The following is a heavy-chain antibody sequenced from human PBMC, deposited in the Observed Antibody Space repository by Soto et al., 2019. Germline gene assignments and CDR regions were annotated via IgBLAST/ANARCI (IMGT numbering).Heavy chain of an antibody. Sequence: ASVKVSCKASGYTFAGYAISWMRQAPGQGLEWMGWISAYNGDTNYAQKLQGWVTMTRDTSTSTAYMELSRLRSDDTAVYYCARSPGGVVTAMYYFDYWGQGTLVTVSS. V-gene: IGHV1-18*04. CDR1: GYTFAGYA. CDR2: ISAYNGDT. CDR3: ARSPGGVVTAMYYFDY. J-gene: IGHJ4*02. D-gene: IGHD2-21*02.